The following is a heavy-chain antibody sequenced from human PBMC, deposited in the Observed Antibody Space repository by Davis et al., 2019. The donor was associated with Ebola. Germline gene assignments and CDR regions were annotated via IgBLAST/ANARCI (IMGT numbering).Heavy chain of an antibody. D-gene: IGHD6-13*01. CDR3: ARDRAAAGYFDL. CDR2: ISSSSSYI. J-gene: IGHJ2*01. Sequence: GESLKISCAASGFSFSYFYMSGVRQAPGKGLEWVSSISSSSSYIYYADSVKGRFTISRDNAKNSLYLQMNSLRAEDTAVYYCARDRAAAGYFDLWGRGTLVTVSS. V-gene: IGHV3-21*01. CDR1: GFSFSYFY.